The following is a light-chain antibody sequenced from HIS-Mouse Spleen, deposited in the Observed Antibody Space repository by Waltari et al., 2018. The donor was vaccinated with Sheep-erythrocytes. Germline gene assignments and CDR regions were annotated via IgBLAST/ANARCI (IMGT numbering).Light chain of an antibody. CDR1: QSVSSN. J-gene: IGKJ4*01. CDR2: SAS. CDR3: QQYNNWPLSRLT. V-gene: IGKV3-15*01. Sequence: EIVMTQSPATLSVSPGERATLSCRASQSVSSNLAWYQQKPGQATRLLIYSASTSATGIPARFSGSGSRTEFTLTLSSMQSEDFAVYDCQQYNNWPLSRLTFGGGTK.